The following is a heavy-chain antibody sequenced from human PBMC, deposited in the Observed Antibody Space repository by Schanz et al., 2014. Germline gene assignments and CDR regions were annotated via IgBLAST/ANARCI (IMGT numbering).Heavy chain of an antibody. V-gene: IGHV4-34*01. Sequence: QVQLQQWGAGLLKPSETLSLTCGVFGGSFSGYYWSWIRQPPGKGLEWIGEIYHTGSTNYNPSLKSRVTISVDTSKNQFSLNLSSATAEDTAVYYCARVHHYDPSGWGYFDYWGQGALVTVSS. CDR3: ARVHHYDPSGWGYFDY. CDR2: IYHTGST. CDR1: GGSFSGYY. D-gene: IGHD3-22*01. J-gene: IGHJ4*02.